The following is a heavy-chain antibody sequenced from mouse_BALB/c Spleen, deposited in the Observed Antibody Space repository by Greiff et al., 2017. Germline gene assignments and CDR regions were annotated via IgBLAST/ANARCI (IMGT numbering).Heavy chain of an antibody. Sequence: EVKLMESGGGLVQPGGSRKLSCAASGFTFSSFGMHWVRQAPEKGLEWVAYISSGSSTIYYADTVKGRFTISRDNPKNTLFLQMTSLRSEDTAMYYCARGTSPTAWFAYWGQGTLVTVSA. D-gene: IGHD6-2*01. CDR2: ISSGSSTI. CDR3: ARGTSPTAWFAY. V-gene: IGHV5-17*02. CDR1: GFTFSSFG. J-gene: IGHJ3*01.